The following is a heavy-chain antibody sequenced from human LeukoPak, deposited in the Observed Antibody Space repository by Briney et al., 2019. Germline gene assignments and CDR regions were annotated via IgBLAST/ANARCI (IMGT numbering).Heavy chain of an antibody. Sequence: PSETLSLTCTVSGGSISSYYWSWIRQPPGKGLEWIGYIYYSGSTNYNPSLKSRVTISVDTSKNQFSLKLSSVTAADTAVYYCARDSGVAVAGTIYWGQGTLVTVSS. CDR2: IYYSGST. J-gene: IGHJ4*02. CDR1: GGSISSYY. V-gene: IGHV4-59*01. D-gene: IGHD6-19*01. CDR3: ARDSGVAVAGTIY.